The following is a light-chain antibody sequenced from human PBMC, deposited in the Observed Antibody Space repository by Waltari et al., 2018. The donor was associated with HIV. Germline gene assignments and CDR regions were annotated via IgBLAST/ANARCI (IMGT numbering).Light chain of an antibody. J-gene: IGLJ1*01. CDR3: QAWDSSTYV. V-gene: IGLV3-1*01. CDR1: KLGNKF. CDR2: QDT. Sequence: SYELTQPPSMSVSPGQTASITCSGDKLGNKFTYWYQQKPGQSPVVVIYQDTTRPSGIPERFSGSNSGNTATLTISGTQAMDEADYYCQAWDSSTYVFGTGTKVTVL.